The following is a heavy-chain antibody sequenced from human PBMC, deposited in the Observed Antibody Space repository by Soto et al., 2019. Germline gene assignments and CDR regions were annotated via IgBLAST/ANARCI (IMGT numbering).Heavy chain of an antibody. CDR1: GGSISSDDYY. CDR2: IYHSGST. V-gene: IGHV4-30-4*01. Sequence: PSETLSLTCIVSGGSISSDDYYCIWIRQPPGKGLEWIGYIYHSGSTYYNPSLKSRVSISVDTSRNQLSLKLSSVTAADTAVYYCARGRAYYDSSGYYYVDHWGQGALVTVSS. J-gene: IGHJ4*02. D-gene: IGHD3-22*01. CDR3: ARGRAYYDSSGYYYVDH.